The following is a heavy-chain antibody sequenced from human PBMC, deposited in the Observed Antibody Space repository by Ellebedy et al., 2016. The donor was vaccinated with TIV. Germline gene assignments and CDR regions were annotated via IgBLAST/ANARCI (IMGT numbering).Heavy chain of an antibody. D-gene: IGHD3-3*01. CDR2: IKSKTDGGTT. CDR1: GFTFSNAW. J-gene: IGHJ4*02. CDR3: TTSGDYDFWSGFHDDY. V-gene: IGHV3-15*01. Sequence: PGGSLRLSCAVSGFTFSNAWMIWVRQAPGKGLEWVGRIKSKTDGGTTDYAAPVKGRFTISRDDSKNTVFLQMSSLKSEDTAVYYCTTSGDYDFWSGFHDDYWGQGTLVTVSS.